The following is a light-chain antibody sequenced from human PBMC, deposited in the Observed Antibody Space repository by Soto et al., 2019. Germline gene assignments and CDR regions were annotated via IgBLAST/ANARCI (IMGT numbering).Light chain of an antibody. Sequence: SVLTQPRSVSGSPRQSVTISCTGTSSDVGTYNSVSWYQQYPGKGPKLVLYDVTKRPSGVPDRFSGSKSGNTASLTISDLQIEDEADYHCCAYAGSYTLLFGGGTKLTVL. J-gene: IGLJ2*01. V-gene: IGLV2-11*01. CDR2: DVT. CDR3: CAYAGSYTLL. CDR1: SSDVGTYNS.